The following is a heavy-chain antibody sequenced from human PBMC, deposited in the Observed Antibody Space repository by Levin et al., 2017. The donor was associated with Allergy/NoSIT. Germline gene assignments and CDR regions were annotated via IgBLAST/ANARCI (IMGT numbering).Heavy chain of an antibody. Sequence: LSLPCAASGFTFSNYAMSWVRQAPGKGLEWVSGISGSDGSTYYADSVKGRLTISRDNSKNTLFLQVNSLRAEDTAIYYCAKDRESVATVPAYWGQGTLVTVSS. CDR1: GFTFSNYA. D-gene: IGHD5-12*01. V-gene: IGHV3-23*01. CDR3: AKDRESVATVPAY. J-gene: IGHJ4*02. CDR2: ISGSDGST.